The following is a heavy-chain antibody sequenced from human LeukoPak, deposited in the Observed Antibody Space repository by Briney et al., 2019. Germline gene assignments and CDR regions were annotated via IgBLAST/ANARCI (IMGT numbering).Heavy chain of an antibody. Sequence: GGSLRLSCAASGFTFSSYWMSWVRQAPGKGLEWVANIKQDGSEKYYVDSVKGRFTISRDNSKNTLYLQMNSLRAEDTAVYYCAKGGWLRLLYYFDYWGQGTLVTVSS. CDR2: IKQDGSEK. V-gene: IGHV3-7*03. D-gene: IGHD5-12*01. CDR3: AKGGWLRLLYYFDY. J-gene: IGHJ4*02. CDR1: GFTFSSYW.